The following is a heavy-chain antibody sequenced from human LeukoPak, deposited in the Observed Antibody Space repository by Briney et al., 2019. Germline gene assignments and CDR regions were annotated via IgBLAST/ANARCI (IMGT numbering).Heavy chain of an antibody. CDR3: ARHGTISSESYFDY. CDR1: GGSISSGGYY. V-gene: IGHV4-61*08. J-gene: IGHJ4*02. Sequence: PSETLSLTCTVSGGSISSGGYYWSWIRQHPGKGLEWIGYIHNSGRTNCSPSLKSRVTGFVDTSKNQVSLRLSSVTAADTAVYYCARHGTISSESYFDYWGQGALVAVSS. D-gene: IGHD1-14*01. CDR2: IHNSGRT.